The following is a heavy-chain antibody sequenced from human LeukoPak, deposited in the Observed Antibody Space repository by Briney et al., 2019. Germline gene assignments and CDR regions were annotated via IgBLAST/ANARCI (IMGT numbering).Heavy chain of an antibody. CDR3: ARDSGTTGEVKFDP. J-gene: IGHJ5*02. CDR2: ISGSGVI. D-gene: IGHD3-10*01. Sequence: SETLSLTCTVSGGPINTYYLSWIRQSAGMGLEWIGRISGSGVITYNPSLKSRVILSLDTSNNHFSLKLISVTAADTAVYYCARDSGTTGEVKFDPWGQGMLVTVSS. V-gene: IGHV4-4*07. CDR1: GGPINTYY.